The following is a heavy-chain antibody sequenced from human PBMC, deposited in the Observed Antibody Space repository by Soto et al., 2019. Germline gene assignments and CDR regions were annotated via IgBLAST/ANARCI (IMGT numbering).Heavy chain of an antibody. V-gene: IGHV4-61*01. CDR2: IYYSGSN. Sequence: AETLSLTCASSGTSVSSGIYYLRWVRRQPGKGLERIGYIYYSGSNNYNPSLKSPITIAVYTTKTQIYLKLSSATAADTAYYDCASLLPYDTSGYVGFDYWGQGTLVTVS. J-gene: IGHJ4*02. D-gene: IGHD3-22*01. CDR1: GTSVSSGIYY. CDR3: ASLLPYDTSGYVGFDY.